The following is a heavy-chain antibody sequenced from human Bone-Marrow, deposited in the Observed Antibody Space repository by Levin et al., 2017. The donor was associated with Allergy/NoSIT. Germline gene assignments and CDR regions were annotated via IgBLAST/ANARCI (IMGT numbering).Heavy chain of an antibody. CDR3: ARGGPGMAVAGTELDY. V-gene: IGHV1-69*01. D-gene: IGHD6-19*01. CDR2: IIPPSGTT. CDR1: EDTFNRYP. Sequence: KISCKASEDTFNRYPFSWVRQAPGQGLEWMGGIIPPSGTTKYAQKFQDRVTITADESTSTAYMELSSLRSEDTAVYYCARGGPGMAVAGTELDYWGQGTLVTVSS. J-gene: IGHJ4*02.